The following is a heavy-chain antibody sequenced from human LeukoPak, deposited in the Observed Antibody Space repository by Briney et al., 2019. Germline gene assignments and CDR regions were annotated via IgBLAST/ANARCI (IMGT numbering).Heavy chain of an antibody. Sequence: GGSLRLSCAVSGFIFSNYAMSWVRQPPGKGLEWVSAIRSSGYSTYYADSVKGRFTVSRDNSKNTLFLQMNSLRVEDAAVYYCAKASGYSGSYYFDSWGQGTLVTVSS. CDR2: IRSSGYST. CDR1: GFIFSNYA. CDR3: AKASGYSGSYYFDS. D-gene: IGHD1-26*01. J-gene: IGHJ4*02. V-gene: IGHV3-23*01.